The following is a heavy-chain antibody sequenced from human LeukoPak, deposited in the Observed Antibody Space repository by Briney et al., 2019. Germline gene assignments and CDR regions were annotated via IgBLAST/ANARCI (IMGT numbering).Heavy chain of an antibody. CDR1: GGTFKNYA. Sequence: ASVKVSCKASGGTFKNYAISWVRQAPGQGLEWMGWINPNSGGTNYAQKFQGRVTMTSDTSISTAYMELSRLRSDDTAVYYCARRDGYGAYDIWGQGTMVTVSS. CDR2: INPNSGGT. D-gene: IGHD5-24*01. CDR3: ARRDGYGAYDI. J-gene: IGHJ3*02. V-gene: IGHV1-2*02.